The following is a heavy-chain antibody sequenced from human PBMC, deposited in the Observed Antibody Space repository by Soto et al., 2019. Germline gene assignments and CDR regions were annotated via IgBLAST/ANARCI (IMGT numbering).Heavy chain of an antibody. CDR1: GGSISSSSYF. CDR3: ARHRSDSWFDP. Sequence: QLQLQESGPGLVKPSETLSLTCTVSGGSISSSSYFWGWIRQPPGKGLEWIGSIHYSGSTYYNPSLKGRVTVSVDTSKNQLSLTLNSVTAADTAVYYCARHRSDSWFDPWGQGTLVTVSS. V-gene: IGHV4-39*01. CDR2: IHYSGST. J-gene: IGHJ5*02. D-gene: IGHD2-15*01.